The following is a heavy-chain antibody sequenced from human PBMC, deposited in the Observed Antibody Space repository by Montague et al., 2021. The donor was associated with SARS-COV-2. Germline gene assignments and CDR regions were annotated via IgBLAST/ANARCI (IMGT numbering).Heavy chain of an antibody. CDR3: ARVFAAVGAMDRNDY. CDR2: ISSSGSTI. J-gene: IGHJ4*02. CDR1: GFSFSSYE. Sequence: SLRLSCAASGFSFSSYEMNWVRQAPGKGLEWVSYISSSGSTIYYXDSVKGRFTISRDNAKNSLYLQMNSLRAEGTAVYYCARVFAAVGAMDRNDYWGQGTLVTVSS. D-gene: IGHD1-26*01. V-gene: IGHV3-48*03.